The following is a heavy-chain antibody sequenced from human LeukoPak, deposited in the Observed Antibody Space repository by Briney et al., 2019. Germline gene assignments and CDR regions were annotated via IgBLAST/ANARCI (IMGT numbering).Heavy chain of an antibody. CDR3: ARVRLRFQAPPNWFDP. CDR1: GYTFTSYY. J-gene: IGHJ5*02. Sequence: GASVKVSCKASGYTFTSYYMHWVRQAPGQGLEWMGIINPSGGSTSYAQKFQGRVTMTTDTSTSTAYMELRSLRSDDTAVYYCARVRLRFQAPPNWFDPWGQGTLVTVSS. D-gene: IGHD3-3*01. CDR2: INPSGGST. V-gene: IGHV1-46*01.